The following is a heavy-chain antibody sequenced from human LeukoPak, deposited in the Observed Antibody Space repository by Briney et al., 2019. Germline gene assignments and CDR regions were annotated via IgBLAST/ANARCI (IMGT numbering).Heavy chain of an antibody. J-gene: IGHJ3*02. CDR2: ISSSSSTI. D-gene: IGHD5-24*01. CDR1: GFTFSSYS. CDR3: ASNGDGYNWYAFDI. Sequence: GGSLRLSCAASGFTFSSYSMTWVRQAPGKGLEWVSYISSSSSTIYYADSVKGRFTISRDNAKNSLYLQMNSLRAEDTAVYYCASNGDGYNWYAFDIWGQGTMVTVSS. V-gene: IGHV3-48*04.